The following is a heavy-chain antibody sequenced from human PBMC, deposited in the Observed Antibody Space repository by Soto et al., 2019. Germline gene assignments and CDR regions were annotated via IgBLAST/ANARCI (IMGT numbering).Heavy chain of an antibody. Sequence: GGSLRHSWAASGFSFSHYLMHWVRQAPGKGLVWVSRISPDGRTTTYADSVKGRFTISRDNAKSTLYLQMNSLTVEDGAVYYCADSWLPTSYWGPGTLVTVSS. CDR3: ADSWLPTSY. CDR1: GFSFSHYL. D-gene: IGHD3-10*01. J-gene: IGHJ4*02. V-gene: IGHV3-74*01. CDR2: ISPDGRTT.